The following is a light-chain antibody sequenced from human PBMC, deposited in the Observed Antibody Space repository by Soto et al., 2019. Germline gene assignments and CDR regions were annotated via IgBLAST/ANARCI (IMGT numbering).Light chain of an antibody. Sequence: DIQMPQSPSSLSASVGDRVTITCRASQSISSYLNWYQQKPGKAPKLLIYAASSLQSGVPSRFSGSGSGTDFTLTISSLQPEDFETYFCQMSDGTLITVGGGIK. CDR1: QSISSY. J-gene: IGKJ4*01. V-gene: IGKV1-39*01. CDR2: AAS. CDR3: QMSDGTLIT.